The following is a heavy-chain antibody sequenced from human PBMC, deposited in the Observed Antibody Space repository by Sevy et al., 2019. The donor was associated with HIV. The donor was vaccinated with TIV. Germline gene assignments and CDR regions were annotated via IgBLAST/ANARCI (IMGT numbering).Heavy chain of an antibody. V-gene: IGHV3-21*01. CDR3: ARAAYYCSTTIWYIDY. Sequence: GGSLRLSCAASGFTFSTYTMNWVRQAPGKGLEWVSSISSSSSYIYYADSVKGRFTISRDNAKNSLYLQMNSLRVEDTAVYYCARAAYYCSTTIWYIDYWGQGTLVTVST. J-gene: IGHJ4*02. CDR2: ISSSSSYI. CDR1: GFTFSTYT. D-gene: IGHD2-2*02.